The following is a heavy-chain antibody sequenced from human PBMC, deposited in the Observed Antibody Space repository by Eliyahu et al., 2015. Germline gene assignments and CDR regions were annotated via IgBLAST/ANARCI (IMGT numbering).Heavy chain of an antibody. CDR1: GASISSGSYX. CDR2: MSYTLST. V-gene: IGHV4-39*01. J-gene: IGHJ2*01. D-gene: IGHD4-11*01. CDR3: ARRAATTLTYXYFDP. Sequence: QLQLQESGPGLVKPSETLSLTCTVSGASISSGSYXWGWXRXPPGKGXEWIGXMSYTLSTSVNPSLEGRVAIXIDTSKXQLSLKLSSVTAADXAVYYCARRAATTLTYXYFDPWGRGTLVTVSS.